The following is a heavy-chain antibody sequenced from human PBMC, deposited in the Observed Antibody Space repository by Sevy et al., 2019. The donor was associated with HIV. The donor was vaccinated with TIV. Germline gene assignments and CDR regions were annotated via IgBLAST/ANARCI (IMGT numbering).Heavy chain of an antibody. CDR3: ARDGDYYDSSGYYRGLDY. Sequence: GGSLRLSCAASGFTFSSYWMSWVRQAPGKGLEWVANIKQDGSEKYYVDSVKGRFTISRDNAKNSLYLQMNSLRAEDTAVYYCARDGDYYDSSGYYRGLDYWGQGTLVTVS. CDR1: GFTFSSYW. V-gene: IGHV3-7*01. CDR2: IKQDGSEK. J-gene: IGHJ4*02. D-gene: IGHD3-22*01.